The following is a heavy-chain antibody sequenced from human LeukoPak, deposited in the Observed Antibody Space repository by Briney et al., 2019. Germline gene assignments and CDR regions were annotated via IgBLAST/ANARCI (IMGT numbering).Heavy chain of an antibody. D-gene: IGHD4-11*01. CDR3: AKDPLLYSSYVLPYYFDY. J-gene: IGHJ4*02. CDR2: ISGSGSST. Sequence: GGSLRLSCAASGSTFSSCAMSWVRQAPGKGLEWVSAISGSGSSTYYADSVKGRFTISRDNSKNMLYLQMNSLRAEDTAIYYCAKDPLLYSSYVLPYYFDYWGQGTLVTVSS. V-gene: IGHV3-23*01. CDR1: GSTFSSCA.